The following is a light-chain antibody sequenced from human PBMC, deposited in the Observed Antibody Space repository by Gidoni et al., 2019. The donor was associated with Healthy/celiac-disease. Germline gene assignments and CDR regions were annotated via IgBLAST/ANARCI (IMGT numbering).Light chain of an antibody. CDR1: QSISSY. CDR3: QQSYSTPQWA. Sequence: IQITQSPSSLSASVGDRVTITCRASQSISSYLTWYHQKPGKARKLLIYAASSLQSGVPSRFSGSGSGTDFTFIISSLQPEDLATYYCQQSYSTPQWAFGQGTKLEIK. CDR2: AAS. J-gene: IGKJ2*01. V-gene: IGKV1-39*01.